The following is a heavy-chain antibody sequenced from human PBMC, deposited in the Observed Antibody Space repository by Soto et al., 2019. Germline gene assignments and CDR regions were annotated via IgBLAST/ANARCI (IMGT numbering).Heavy chain of an antibody. Sequence: ESGGGLVQPGGSLRLSCAASGFTFSNYAMNWVRQAPGKGLEWVSAISGSGSTYYADSVKGRFTISRDNSKNTLYLQMNSLRAEDTALYYCAKVPLRLDYFDYWGPGTLVTVSS. V-gene: IGHV3-23*01. D-gene: IGHD5-12*01. CDR2: ISGSGST. J-gene: IGHJ4*02. CDR3: AKVPLRLDYFDY. CDR1: GFTFSNYA.